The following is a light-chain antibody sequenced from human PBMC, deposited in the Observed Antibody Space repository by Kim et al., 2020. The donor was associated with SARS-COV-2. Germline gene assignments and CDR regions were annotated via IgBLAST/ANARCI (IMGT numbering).Light chain of an antibody. Sequence: GQRVTNACTGSSSNIGAGYDVHWYQQLPGTAPKLLIHGNSNRPSGVPDRFSGSKSGTSASLAITGLQAEDEADYYCQSYDTSLNYVFGSGTKVTVL. V-gene: IGLV1-40*01. CDR3: QSYDTSLNYV. CDR1: SSNIGAGYD. CDR2: GNS. J-gene: IGLJ1*01.